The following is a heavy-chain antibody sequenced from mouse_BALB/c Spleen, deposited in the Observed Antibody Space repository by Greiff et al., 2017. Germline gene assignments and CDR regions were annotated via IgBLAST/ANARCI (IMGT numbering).Heavy chain of an antibody. Sequence: EVKLQESGGGLVQPKGSLKLSCAASGFTFNTYAMNWVRQAPGKGLEWVARIRSKSNNYATYYADSVKDRFTISRDDSQSMLYLQMNNLKTEDTAMYYCVRQRGYYGSSYWYFDVWGAGTTVTVSS. D-gene: IGHD1-1*01. CDR1: GFTFNTYA. V-gene: IGHV10-1*02. CDR2: IRSKSNNYAT. J-gene: IGHJ1*01. CDR3: VRQRGYYGSSYWYFDV.